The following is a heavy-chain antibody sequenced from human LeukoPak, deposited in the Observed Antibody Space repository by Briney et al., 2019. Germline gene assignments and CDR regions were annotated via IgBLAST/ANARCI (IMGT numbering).Heavy chain of an antibody. CDR3: AKEGSNGDFDY. Sequence: PGGSLRLSCAASGFTFSSYGIHWVRQAPGKGLEWVAVISYDGSNKFYADSVKGRFTISRDNSKNTLFLQMNSLRPEDTAVYYCAKEGSNGDFDYWGQGTLVTVSS. CDR1: GFTFSSYG. CDR2: ISYDGSNK. J-gene: IGHJ4*02. D-gene: IGHD1-26*01. V-gene: IGHV3-30*18.